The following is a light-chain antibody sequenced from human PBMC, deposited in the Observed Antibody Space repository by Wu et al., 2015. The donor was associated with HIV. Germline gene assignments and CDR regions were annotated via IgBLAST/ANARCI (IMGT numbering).Light chain of an antibody. V-gene: IGKV3-20*01. J-gene: IGKJ2*03. CDR3: QQYGGSSYS. CDR1: QSVTSAY. Sequence: EIVMTQSPATLSVSPGERATLSCRASQSVTSAYLAWYQQRPGQAPRLLIYGASSRATGIPDRFSGSGSGTDFTLTISRLEPEDFAVYYCQQYGGSSYSFGQGTKLETK. CDR2: GAS.